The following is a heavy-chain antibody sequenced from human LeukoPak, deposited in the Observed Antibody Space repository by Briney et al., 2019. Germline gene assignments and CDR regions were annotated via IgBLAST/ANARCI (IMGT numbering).Heavy chain of an antibody. CDR3: ARVRSSGWYPFDY. J-gene: IGHJ4*02. V-gene: IGHV4-34*01. CDR1: GGSFSGYY. CDR2: INHSGST. D-gene: IGHD6-19*01. Sequence: PSETLSLTCAVYGGSFSGYYWTWFRQPPGKGLEWIGEINHSGSTNYNPSLKSRVTISVDTSKNQFSLNLSSVTAADTAVYYCARVRSSGWYPFDYWGQGTLVTVSS.